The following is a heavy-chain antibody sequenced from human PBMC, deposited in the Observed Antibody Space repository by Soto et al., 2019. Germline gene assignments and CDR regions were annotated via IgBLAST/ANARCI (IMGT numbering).Heavy chain of an antibody. J-gene: IGHJ6*02. Sequence: PGGSLRLSCAASGFTFGNCSMNWVRHAPGKGLEWVSLIISNRSGIYYADSVKGRFTISRDNTKNTLYFQMNSLRAEDTAVYYCAKDFLDDMVASYIRCYMDVWGQGTTVTVSS. CDR1: GFTFGNCS. CDR2: IISNRSGI. V-gene: IGHV3-48*01. CDR3: AKDFLDDMVASYIRCYMDV. D-gene: IGHD2-15*01.